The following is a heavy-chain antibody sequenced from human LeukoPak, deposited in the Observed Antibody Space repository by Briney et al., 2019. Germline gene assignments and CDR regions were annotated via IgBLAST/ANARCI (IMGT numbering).Heavy chain of an antibody. J-gene: IGHJ4*02. CDR1: GFAFSAYG. CDR2: IQYDGSTK. CDR3: VAVTLDY. Sequence: GGSLRLSCAASGFAFSAYGMHWVRQAPGKGLEWVAFIQYDGSTKYYADSVEGRFTISRDNSKKTLYLQMNSLTPEDTAVYFAVAVTLDYWGKGTLVTVSS. V-gene: IGHV3-30*02. D-gene: IGHD6-19*01.